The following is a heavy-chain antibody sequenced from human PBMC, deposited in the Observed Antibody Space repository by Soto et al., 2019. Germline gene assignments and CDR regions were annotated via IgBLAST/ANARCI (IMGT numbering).Heavy chain of an antibody. CDR2: IRSKPNNYAT. J-gene: IGHJ6*02. Sequence: EVQLVESGGGLVHPGGSLKLSCAASGFPFNGSAMHWVRQASGKGLEWVGRIRSKPNNYATAYAASLKGRFTISRDDSNNTAYLQMHSLKSEDTAVYYCAGDFYYNMDVWGQGTTVTVSS. CDR1: GFPFNGSA. CDR3: AGDFYYNMDV. V-gene: IGHV3-73*02.